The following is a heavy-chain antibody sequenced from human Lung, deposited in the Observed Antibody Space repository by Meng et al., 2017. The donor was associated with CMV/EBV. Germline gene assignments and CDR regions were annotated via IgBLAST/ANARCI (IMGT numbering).Heavy chain of an antibody. D-gene: IGHD5-18*01. CDR1: GYTFSSYA. V-gene: IGHV3-30*04. CDR2: MSYNSSKK. Sequence: SCTASGYTFSSYAMHWVRQDPGKGLEWMGVMSYNSSKKYYAHSVKGRFTISRDNSKNTLDLQMKSLTVEDTAVYYCARGYNYALDYWGQGTLVTVSS. CDR3: ARGYNYALDY. J-gene: IGHJ4*02.